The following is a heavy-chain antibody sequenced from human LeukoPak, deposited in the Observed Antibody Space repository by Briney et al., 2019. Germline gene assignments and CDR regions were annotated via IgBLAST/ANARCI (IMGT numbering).Heavy chain of an antibody. CDR3: ASTPGRDGYNCPDY. D-gene: IGHD5-24*01. CDR2: IYSGGST. Sequence: PGGSLRLSCAASGFTVSSNYMSWVRQAPGKGLEWVSVIYSGGSTYYADSVKGRFTISRHNSKNTLYLQMNSLRAEDTAVYYCASTPGRDGYNCPDYWGQGTLVTVSS. CDR1: GFTVSSNY. V-gene: IGHV3-53*04. J-gene: IGHJ4*02.